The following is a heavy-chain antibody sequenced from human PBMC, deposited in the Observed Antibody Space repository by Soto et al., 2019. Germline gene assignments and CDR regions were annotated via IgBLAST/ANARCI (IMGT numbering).Heavy chain of an antibody. V-gene: IGHV3-66*01. D-gene: IGHD3-3*01. CDR3: AREVRVRGFAFDI. CDR1: GFTVSSNY. J-gene: IGHJ3*02. Sequence: PGGSLILSCAVSGFTVSSNYMNWVRQAPGKGLEWVSFIYSGGNTYYADSVKGRFTISRDNSKNMLYLQMNSLRVEDTAVYYCAREVRVRGFAFDIWGQGTMVTVSS. CDR2: IYSGGNT.